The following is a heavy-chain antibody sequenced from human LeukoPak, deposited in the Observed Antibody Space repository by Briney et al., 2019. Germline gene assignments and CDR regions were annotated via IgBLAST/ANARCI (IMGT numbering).Heavy chain of an antibody. CDR2: IKQDGSEK. CDR1: GFSFSSYW. D-gene: IGHD2-2*01. Sequence: GGSLRLSCAASGFSFSSYWMNSVRQTPGKGLEWVANIKQDGSEKDYVDSVRGRFTISRDNAKNSLYLQMNSLRAEDTAVYYCARDPPVGYCSSATCQGGYNYFDPWGQGTLVTVTS. CDR3: ARDPPVGYCSSATCQGGYNYFDP. J-gene: IGHJ5*02. V-gene: IGHV3-7*01.